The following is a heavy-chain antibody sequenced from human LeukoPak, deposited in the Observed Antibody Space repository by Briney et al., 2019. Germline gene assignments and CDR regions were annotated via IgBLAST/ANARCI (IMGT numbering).Heavy chain of an antibody. Sequence: PSETLSLTCTVSGYSISSGYYWGWIRQPPGKGLEWIGSIYHSGSTYYNPSLKSRVTISVDTSKNQFSLKLSSVTAADTAVYYCARMGSGSSRYYFDYWGQGTLVTVSS. CDR1: GYSISSGYY. CDR3: ARMGSGSSRYYFDY. D-gene: IGHD3-10*01. J-gene: IGHJ4*02. CDR2: IYHSGST. V-gene: IGHV4-38-2*02.